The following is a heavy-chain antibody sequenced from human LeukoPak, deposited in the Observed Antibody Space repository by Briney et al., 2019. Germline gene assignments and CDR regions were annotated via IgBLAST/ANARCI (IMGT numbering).Heavy chain of an antibody. V-gene: IGHV4-39*01. CDR1: GGSISSSGYY. D-gene: IGHD4-17*01. CDR2: IYYSGST. J-gene: IGHJ4*02. Sequence: SETLSLTCTVSGGSISSSGYYWGWIRQPPGKGREWIGSIYYSGSTYYNPSRKSRVTIAVDTSKNQFSLKLSFVTAADTAVYYCARRDYGQTKGGIDYWGQGTLVTVSS. CDR3: ARRDYGQTKGGIDY.